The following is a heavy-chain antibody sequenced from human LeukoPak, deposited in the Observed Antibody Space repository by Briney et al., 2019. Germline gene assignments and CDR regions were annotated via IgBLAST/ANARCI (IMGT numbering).Heavy chain of an antibody. V-gene: IGHV1-2*02. CDR2: INPNSGAT. Sequence: ASVKVSCKASGYTFTGYYMHWVRQAPGQGLEWMGWINPNSGATKYAQKFQGRVTMTRDTSISTTYMELSSLRSEDTAVYYCSGLFEGYYYYYMDVWGKGTTVTVSS. J-gene: IGHJ6*03. D-gene: IGHD3-22*01. CDR3: SGLFEGYYYYYMDV. CDR1: GYTFTGYY.